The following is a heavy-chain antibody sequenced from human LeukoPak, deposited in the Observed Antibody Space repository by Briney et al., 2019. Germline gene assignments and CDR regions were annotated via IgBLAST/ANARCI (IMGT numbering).Heavy chain of an antibody. V-gene: IGHV4-39*01. CDR1: GGSISISSYY. CDR3: ARLGLYCSSTSCLYFDY. J-gene: IGHJ4*02. D-gene: IGHD2-2*01. Sequence: SETLSLTCAVYGGSISISSYYWGWIRQPPGKGLEWIGSIYYSGSTYYNPSLKSRVTISVDTSKNQFSLKLSSVTAADTAVYYCARLGLYCSSTSCLYFDYWGQGTLVTVSS. CDR2: IYYSGST.